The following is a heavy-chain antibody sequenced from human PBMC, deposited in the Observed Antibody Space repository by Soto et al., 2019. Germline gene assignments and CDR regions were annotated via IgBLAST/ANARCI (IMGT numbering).Heavy chain of an antibody. CDR2: IIPIFGTA. J-gene: IGHJ5*02. D-gene: IGHD6-6*01. CDR3: ARDHSSSSPWFDP. V-gene: IGHV1-69*13. CDR1: GGTFSSYA. Sequence: ASVKVSCKASGGTFSSYAISWVRQAPGQGLEWMGGIIPIFGTANYAQKFQGRVTITADESTSTAYMELSSLRSEDTAVYYCARDHSSSSPWFDPWGQGTLVTVSS.